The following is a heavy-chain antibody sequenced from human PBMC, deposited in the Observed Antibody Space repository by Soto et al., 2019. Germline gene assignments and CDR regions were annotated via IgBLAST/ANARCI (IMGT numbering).Heavy chain of an antibody. J-gene: IGHJ3*02. V-gene: IGHV5-51*01. CDR1: GYSFTSYW. CDR3: TRTGPDAVDI. Sequence: GESLKISCKGSGYSFTSYWIGWVRQMPGRGLGWMGIIYPSDSDTRYSPSFQGQVTISXXXXXXTXYXQWXXLKASDTAIYYCTRTGPDAVDIWGPGTMVTASS. CDR2: IYPSDSDT.